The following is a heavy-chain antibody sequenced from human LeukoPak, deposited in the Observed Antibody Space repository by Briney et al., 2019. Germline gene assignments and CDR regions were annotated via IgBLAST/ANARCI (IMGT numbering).Heavy chain of an antibody. D-gene: IGHD2-2*01. Sequence: GGSLRLSCAASGFTISNYAVSWVRQAPGRGPEWVSSITTSTTVPHIFYADSVTGRFTISRDNADNSLSLQMNSLRAEDTAVYYCARALGDQPDYYYGMDVWGQGTTVTVSS. CDR3: ARALGDQPDYYYGMDV. CDR1: GFTISNYA. J-gene: IGHJ6*02. V-gene: IGHV3-21*01. CDR2: ITTSTTVPHI.